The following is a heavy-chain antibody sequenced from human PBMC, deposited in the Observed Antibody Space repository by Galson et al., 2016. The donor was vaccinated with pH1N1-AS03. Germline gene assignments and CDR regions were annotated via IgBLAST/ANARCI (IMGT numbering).Heavy chain of an antibody. CDR3: AKDLCSGPVCHYFDY. J-gene: IGHJ4*02. D-gene: IGHD2-15*01. CDR2: IHAGGST. V-gene: IGHV3-23*01. CDR1: GFTFASYA. Sequence: SLRLSCAASGFTFASYAMTWVRQAPGKGLEWVSLIHAGGSTNYADSVKGRFTISRDNSKNTVFLQMNSLRAEDTAAYYCAKDLCSGPVCHYFDYWGQGTLVTVSS.